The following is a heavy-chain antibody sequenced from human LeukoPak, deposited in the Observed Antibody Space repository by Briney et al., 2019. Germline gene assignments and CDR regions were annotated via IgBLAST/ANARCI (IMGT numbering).Heavy chain of an antibody. V-gene: IGHV4-39*02. CDR2: IYYSGST. Sequence: PSETLSLTCTVSGGSIRSSIYYWGWIRQPPGKGLEWIGSIYYSGSTYYNPSLKSRVTISVDTSENQFALKLSSVAAADTAVYYCAREVEATPYYFDYWGQGTLVTVSS. D-gene: IGHD1-26*01. CDR1: GGSIRSSIYY. J-gene: IGHJ4*02. CDR3: AREVEATPYYFDY.